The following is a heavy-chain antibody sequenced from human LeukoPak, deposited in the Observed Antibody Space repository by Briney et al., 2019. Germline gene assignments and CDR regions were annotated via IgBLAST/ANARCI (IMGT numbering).Heavy chain of an antibody. CDR2: IWYDGSNK. J-gene: IGHJ3*02. Sequence: GRSLRLSCAASGFTFSSYGMHWVRQAPGKGLEWVAVIWYDGSNKYYADSVKGRFTISRDNSKNTLYLQMNSLRAEDTAVYYCAREAHAFDIWGQGTMVTASS. CDR3: AREAHAFDI. CDR1: GFTFSSYG. V-gene: IGHV3-33*01.